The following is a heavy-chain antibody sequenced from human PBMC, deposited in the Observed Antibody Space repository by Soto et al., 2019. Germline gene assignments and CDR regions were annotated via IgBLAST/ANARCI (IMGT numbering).Heavy chain of an antibody. CDR3: ARDTRLQHTDYGMDV. Sequence: QVQLVQSGAEVKKPGASVKVSCKASGYTFTSYYMHWVRQAPGQGLEWMGIINPSGGSTSYAQKFQGRVTMXXDXSXTTVYRELSSLRSEDTAVYYCARDTRLQHTDYGMDVWGQGTTVTVSS. CDR1: GYTFTSYY. V-gene: IGHV1-46*01. J-gene: IGHJ6*02. D-gene: IGHD4-4*01. CDR2: INPSGGST.